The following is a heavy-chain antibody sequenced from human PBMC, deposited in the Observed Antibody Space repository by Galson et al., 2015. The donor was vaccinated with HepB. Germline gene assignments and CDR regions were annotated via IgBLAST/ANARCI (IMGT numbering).Heavy chain of an antibody. J-gene: IGHJ4*02. Sequence: SVKVSCKASGYTFTSYDINWVRRATGQGLEWMGWMNPNSGNTGYAQKFQGRVTMTRNTSISTAYMELSSLRSEDTAVYYCARGFTPYCTNGVCYSDYWGQGTLVTVSS. D-gene: IGHD2-8*01. CDR1: GYTFTSYD. CDR2: MNPNSGNT. V-gene: IGHV1-8*01. CDR3: ARGFTPYCTNGVCYSDY.